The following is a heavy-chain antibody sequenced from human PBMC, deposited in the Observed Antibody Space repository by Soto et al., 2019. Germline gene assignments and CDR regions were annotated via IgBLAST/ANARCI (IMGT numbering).Heavy chain of an antibody. J-gene: IGHJ6*02. D-gene: IGHD3-10*01. V-gene: IGHV3-66*01. CDR1: GFTVSSNY. CDR2: IYSGGST. CDR3: ARDFTYGAGSYLYYYGMDV. Sequence: EVQLVESGGGLVQPGGSLRLSCAASGFTVSSNYMSWVRQAPGKGLEWVSVIYSGGSTYYADSVKGRFTISRDNSKNSLYLQMNCLRADDTAVYYCARDFTYGAGSYLYYYGMDVWGQGTTVTVSS.